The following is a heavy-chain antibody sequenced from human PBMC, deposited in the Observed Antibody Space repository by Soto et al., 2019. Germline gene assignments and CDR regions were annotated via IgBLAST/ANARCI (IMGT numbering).Heavy chain of an antibody. V-gene: IGHV3-30-3*01. CDR3: ASALYCSGGSCYFPDDDAFDI. CDR1: GFTFSSYA. Sequence: QVQLVESGGGVVQPGRSLRLSCAASGFTFSSYAMHWVRQAPGKGLEWVAVISYDGSNKYYADSVKGRFTISRDNSKNTLYLQMNRLRAEDTAVYYCASALYCSGGSCYFPDDDAFDIWGQGTMVTVSS. CDR2: ISYDGSNK. J-gene: IGHJ3*02. D-gene: IGHD2-15*01.